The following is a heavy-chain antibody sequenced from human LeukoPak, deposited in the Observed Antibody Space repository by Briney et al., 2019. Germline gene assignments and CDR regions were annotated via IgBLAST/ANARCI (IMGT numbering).Heavy chain of an antibody. Sequence: SVKVSFKASVGTFSSYAISWVRQAPGQGLEWMGGIIPIFGTANYAQKFQGRVTITADESTSTAYMELSSLRSEDTAVYYCARGVSGIVVVTPDDAFDIWGQGTMVTVSS. CDR1: VGTFSSYA. D-gene: IGHD2-21*02. V-gene: IGHV1-69*13. J-gene: IGHJ3*02. CDR2: IIPIFGTA. CDR3: ARGVSGIVVVTPDDAFDI.